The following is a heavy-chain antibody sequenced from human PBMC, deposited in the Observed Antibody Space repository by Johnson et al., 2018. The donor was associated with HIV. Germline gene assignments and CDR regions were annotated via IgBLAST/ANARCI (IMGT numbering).Heavy chain of an antibody. V-gene: IGHV3-15*01. CDR2: IKSKTDGGTT. CDR1: GFTFSNAW. J-gene: IGHJ3*01. CDR3: TTDGRIPVAHHDAFDV. D-gene: IGHD6-19*01. Sequence: VQLVESGGGLVKPGGSLRLSCAASGFTFSNAWMSWVRQAPGRGLEWVGRIKSKTDGGTTDYAAPVKGRFTISRDDSKNTLYLQMNSLKTDDTAVYYCTTDGRIPVAHHDAFDVWGQGTMVTVSS.